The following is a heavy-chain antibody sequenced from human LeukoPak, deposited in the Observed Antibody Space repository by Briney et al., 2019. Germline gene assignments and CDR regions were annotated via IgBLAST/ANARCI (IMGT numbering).Heavy chain of an antibody. V-gene: IGHV1-24*01. CDR3: AIALHLFRTRPDFDF. J-gene: IGHJ4*02. Sequence: GASVKVSCKVSGHILTELSMHWVRQAPGQGLEWMGGFDSEDADTIYAHKFQGRVTMTEDTSTDTAYMELSSLRSKDTAVYYCAIALHLFRTRPDFDFWGQGTLVTVSS. CDR1: GHILTELS. CDR2: FDSEDADT. D-gene: IGHD3-10*01.